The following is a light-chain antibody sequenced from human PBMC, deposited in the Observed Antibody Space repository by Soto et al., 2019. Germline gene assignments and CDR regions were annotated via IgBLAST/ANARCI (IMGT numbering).Light chain of an antibody. Sequence: DIQMTQSPSTLSASVGDRVTITCRASQTISNWLAWYQQKPGKAPKVLIYDASSLESGVPSRFSGSGSETEFTLTISSLQPDDFATNYCQQYHTYSPWTFGQGTKVEIK. CDR2: DAS. J-gene: IGKJ1*01. CDR3: QQYHTYSPWT. V-gene: IGKV1-5*01. CDR1: QTISNW.